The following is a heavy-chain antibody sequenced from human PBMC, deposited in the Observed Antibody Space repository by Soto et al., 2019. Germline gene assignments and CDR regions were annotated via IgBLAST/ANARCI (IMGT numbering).Heavy chain of an antibody. CDR1: GFTFSSYA. CDR2: ISGSGGST. J-gene: IGHJ4*02. V-gene: IGHV3-23*01. D-gene: IGHD6-13*01. CDR3: AKDDVGRGSSWYGVTFEDY. Sequence: EVQLLESGGGLVQPGGSLRLSCAASGFTFSSYAMSWVRQAPGKGLEWVSAISGSGGSTYYADSVKGRFTISRDNSKNPLYLQMTSLRAEDTAVYYCAKDDVGRGSSWYGVTFEDYWGQGTLVTVSS.